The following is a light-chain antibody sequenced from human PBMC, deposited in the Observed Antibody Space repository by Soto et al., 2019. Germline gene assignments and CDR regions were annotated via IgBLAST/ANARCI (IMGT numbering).Light chain of an antibody. CDR3: TSYAGSNNFV. J-gene: IGLJ2*01. CDR2: EVS. Sequence: QSVLTQPPSASGSPGQSVTISCTGTSSDVGSYNYVSWYQQHPGKAPKLMIFEVSKRPSGVPDRFSGSKSGNTASLTVSGLQDEDEADYYCTSYAGSNNFVFGGGTKVTVL. V-gene: IGLV2-8*01. CDR1: SSDVGSYNY.